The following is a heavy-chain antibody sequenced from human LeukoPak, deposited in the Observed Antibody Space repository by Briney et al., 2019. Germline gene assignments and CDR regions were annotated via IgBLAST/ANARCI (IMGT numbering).Heavy chain of an antibody. CDR2: ISYDGSNK. D-gene: IGHD6-6*01. Sequence: GRSLRLSCAASGFTFSSYAMHWVRQAPGKGLEWVAVISYDGSNKYYADSVKGRFTISRDNSKNTLYLQMNSLRAEDTAVYYCASLIAARTARDYWGQGTLVTVSS. CDR3: ASLIAARTARDY. V-gene: IGHV3-30-3*01. CDR1: GFTFSSYA. J-gene: IGHJ4*02.